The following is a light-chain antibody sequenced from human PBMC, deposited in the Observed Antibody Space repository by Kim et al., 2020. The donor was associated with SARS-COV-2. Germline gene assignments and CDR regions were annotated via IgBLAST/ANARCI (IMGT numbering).Light chain of an antibody. CDR3: QQSYSRPRS. Sequence: SASVGDRVTITCRASQSISSYLNWYQQKPGKAPKLLIYAASSLQSGVPARFSGSGSGTDFTLTISSLQPEDFATYYCQQSYSRPRSFGQGTKLEI. V-gene: IGKV1-39*01. CDR1: QSISSY. CDR2: AAS. J-gene: IGKJ2*03.